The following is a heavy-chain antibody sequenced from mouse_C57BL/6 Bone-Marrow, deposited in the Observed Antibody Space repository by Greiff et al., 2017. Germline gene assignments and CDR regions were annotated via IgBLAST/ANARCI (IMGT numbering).Heavy chain of an antibody. CDR2: IYPGSGST. CDR1: GYNFTSSW. CDR3: ARPCYSNVWYFGG. V-gene: IGHV1-55*01. D-gene: IGHD2-5*01. J-gene: IGHJ1*03. Sequence: QVHVKQSVAELVKPGASVKMSCKASGYNFTSSWITWVKQRPGQGLGWIGDIYPGSGSTNYNEKFKSKATLTVDTSSSTAYMQLSSLTSEDSAVYRCARPCYSNVWYFGGWGTGTAVAVSS.